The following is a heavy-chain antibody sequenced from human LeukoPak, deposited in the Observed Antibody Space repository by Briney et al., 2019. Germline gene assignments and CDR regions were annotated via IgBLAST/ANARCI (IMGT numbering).Heavy chain of an antibody. CDR1: GRSFSGYY. D-gene: IGHD5-18*01. CDR2: INHRGST. V-gene: IGHV4-34*01. J-gene: IGHJ5*02. Sequence: PSETLSLTCDVYGRSFSGYYWSWIRQPPGKGLEWIGEINHRGSTNYNPSLKSRVTISVDTSKNQFSLKLSSVTAADTAVYYCARKASGYSYAHGSWFDPWGQGTLVTVSS. CDR3: ARKASGYSYAHGSWFDP.